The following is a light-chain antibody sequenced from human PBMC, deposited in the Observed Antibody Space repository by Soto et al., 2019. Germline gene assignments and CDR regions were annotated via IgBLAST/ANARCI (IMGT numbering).Light chain of an antibody. V-gene: IGLV4-69*01. CDR2: LNSDGSH. CDR1: SGHSSYA. Sequence: QSVLTQSPSASASLGASVKLTCTLSSGHSSYAIAWHQQQPEKGPRYLMKLNSDGSHSKGDGIPDRFSGSSSGAERYLTISSLQSEDEADYYCQTWGTGIHVFGTGPKLTVL. J-gene: IGLJ1*01. CDR3: QTWGTGIHV.